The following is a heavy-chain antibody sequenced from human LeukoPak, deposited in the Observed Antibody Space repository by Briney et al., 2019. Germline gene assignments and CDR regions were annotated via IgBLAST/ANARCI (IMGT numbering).Heavy chain of an antibody. CDR3: AKDSKFYGSGSYPYYYYYMDV. CDR2: ISYDGSNK. D-gene: IGHD3-10*01. Sequence: PGGSLRLSCATSGFTFSSCAMHWVRQAPGKGLEWVVFISYDGSNKYYADSVKGRFTISRDNSKNTLYLQMNSLRAEDTAVYYCAKDSKFYGSGSYPYYYYYMDVWGKGTTVTISS. CDR1: GFTFSSCA. J-gene: IGHJ6*03. V-gene: IGHV3-30*04.